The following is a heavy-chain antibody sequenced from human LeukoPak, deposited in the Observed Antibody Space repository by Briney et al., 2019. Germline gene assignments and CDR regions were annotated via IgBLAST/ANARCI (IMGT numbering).Heavy chain of an antibody. J-gene: IGHJ4*02. CDR1: GFTFSNAW. CDR3: TTFLTYYYGSGSYMFDY. D-gene: IGHD3-10*01. CDR2: IKSKTDGWTT. V-gene: IGHV3-15*01. Sequence: PGGSLRLSCAASGFTFSNAWMSWVRQAPGKGLEWVGRIKSKTDGWTTDYAAPVKGRFTISRDDSKNTLYLQMNSLKTEDTAVYYCTTFLTYYYGSGSYMFDYWGQGTPVTVSS.